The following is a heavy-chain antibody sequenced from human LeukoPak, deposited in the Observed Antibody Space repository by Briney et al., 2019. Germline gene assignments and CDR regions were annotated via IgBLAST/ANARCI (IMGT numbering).Heavy chain of an antibody. D-gene: IGHD2-2*02. J-gene: IGHJ6*03. CDR3: ARTIGEYQLLYVNYYYYYMDV. CDR1: GYTFTSYD. CDR2: MNPNSGNT. V-gene: IGHV1-8*01. Sequence: GASVKVSCKASGYTFTSYDINWVQQATGQGLEWMGWMNPNSGNTGYAQKFQGRVTMTRNTSISTAYMELSSLRSEDTAVYYCARTIGEYQLLYVNYYYYYMDVWGKGTTVTVSS.